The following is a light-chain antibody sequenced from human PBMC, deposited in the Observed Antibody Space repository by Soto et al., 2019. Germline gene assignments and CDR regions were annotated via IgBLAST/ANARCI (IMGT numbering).Light chain of an antibody. Sequence: AIQMTQSPSSLSASVGDRATITCRASQGVSNDVGWYQQKPGKAPRLLIYAASTLQRGVPSRFSGSQSATDFTLTISSLQPEYVATYYYLQDFSYPLTFGGGTKVEIK. CDR3: LQDFSYPLT. J-gene: IGKJ4*01. V-gene: IGKV1-6*01. CDR2: AAS. CDR1: QGVSND.